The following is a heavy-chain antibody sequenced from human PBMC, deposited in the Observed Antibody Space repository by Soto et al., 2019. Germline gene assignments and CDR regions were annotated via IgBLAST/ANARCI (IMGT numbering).Heavy chain of an antibody. CDR3: AGDRDSSGWYEFGFDY. J-gene: IGHJ4*02. Sequence: SQTLSLTCAISGDSVSSNSAAWNWIRQSPSRGLEWLGRTYYRSKWYNDYAVSVKSRITINPDTSKNQFSLQLNSVTPEDTAVYYCAGDRDSSGWYEFGFDYWGQGTLVTVSS. CDR1: GDSVSSNSAA. D-gene: IGHD6-19*01. CDR2: TYYRSKWYN. V-gene: IGHV6-1*01.